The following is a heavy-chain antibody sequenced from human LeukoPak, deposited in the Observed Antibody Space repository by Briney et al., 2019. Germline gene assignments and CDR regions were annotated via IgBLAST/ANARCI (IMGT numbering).Heavy chain of an antibody. D-gene: IGHD3-16*02. Sequence: GGSLRLSCAASGFTVSSNYMSWVRQAPGKGLEWVSVIYSGGSTYYADSVKGRFTISRDNSKNTLYLQMNSLRAEDTAVYYCARDESRYAFDIWGQGTMVTVSS. V-gene: IGHV3-66*02. CDR3: ARDESRYAFDI. CDR2: IYSGGST. CDR1: GFTVSSNY. J-gene: IGHJ3*02.